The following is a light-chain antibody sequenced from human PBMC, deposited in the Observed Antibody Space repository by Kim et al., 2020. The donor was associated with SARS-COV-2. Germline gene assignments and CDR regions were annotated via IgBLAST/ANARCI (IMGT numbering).Light chain of an antibody. Sequence: SPGERATLSCRASQSVSSSYLAWYQQKPGQAPRLLIYGASNRATGIPDRFSGSGSGTDFTLTISRLEPEDFALYYCQQYGGSPWTFGQGTKVDIK. CDR1: QSVSSSY. CDR3: QQYGGSPWT. V-gene: IGKV3-20*01. J-gene: IGKJ1*01. CDR2: GAS.